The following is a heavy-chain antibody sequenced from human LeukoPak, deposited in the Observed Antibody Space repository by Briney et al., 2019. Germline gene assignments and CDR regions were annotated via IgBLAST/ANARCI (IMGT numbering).Heavy chain of an antibody. CDR3: AKDATSRGIAAAELDY. CDR1: GFTFSSYA. D-gene: IGHD6-13*01. Sequence: PGGSLRLSCAASGFTFSSYAMSWVRQAPGKGLEWVSAISGSGGSTYYADSVKGRFTISRDNSKNTLYLQMNSLRAEDTAVYYCAKDATSRGIAAAELDYWGQGTLVTVSS. J-gene: IGHJ4*02. CDR2: ISGSGGST. V-gene: IGHV3-23*01.